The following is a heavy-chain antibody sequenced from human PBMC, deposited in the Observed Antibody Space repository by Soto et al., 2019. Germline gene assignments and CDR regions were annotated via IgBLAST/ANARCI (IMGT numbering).Heavy chain of an antibody. J-gene: IGHJ4*02. CDR2: FDPEDGET. D-gene: IGHD3-3*01. CDR1: GYTLTELS. V-gene: IGHV1-24*01. Sequence: ASVKVSCKVSGYTLTELSMHWVRQAPGKGLEWMGGFDPEDGETIYAQKFQGRVTMTEDTSTDTAYMELSSLRSEDTAVYYCATGGRKVLRFLEWLYPPLNDWGQGTLVTVSS. CDR3: ATGGRKVLRFLEWLYPPLND.